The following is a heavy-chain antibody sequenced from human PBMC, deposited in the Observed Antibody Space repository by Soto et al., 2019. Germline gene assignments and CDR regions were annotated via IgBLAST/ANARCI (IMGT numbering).Heavy chain of an antibody. D-gene: IGHD4-17*01. Sequence: HPGGSLRLSCAASGFTFSSYAMHWVRQAPGKGLEWVAVISYDGSNKYYADSVKGRFTISRDNSKNTLYLQMNSLRAEDTAVYYCAREGIIRYYFDYWGQGTLVTVSS. CDR2: ISYDGSNK. CDR1: GFTFSSYA. CDR3: AREGIIRYYFDY. V-gene: IGHV3-30-3*01. J-gene: IGHJ4*02.